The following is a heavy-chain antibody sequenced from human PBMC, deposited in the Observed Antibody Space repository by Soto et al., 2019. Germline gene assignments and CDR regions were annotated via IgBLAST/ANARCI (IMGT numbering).Heavy chain of an antibody. CDR3: ARRGSGSYYDY. CDR2: ISGSGDST. Sequence: EVQLLESGGGLVQPGGSLRLSWAASELTFSSYAMRGFPKAPVKGLEWVSAISGSGDSTYYADSVKGRFTISRDNSKNTLYLQMNSLRAEDTAVYYCARRGSGSYYDYWGQGTLVTVSS. J-gene: IGHJ4*02. CDR1: ELTFSSYA. V-gene: IGHV3-23*01. D-gene: IGHD1-26*01.